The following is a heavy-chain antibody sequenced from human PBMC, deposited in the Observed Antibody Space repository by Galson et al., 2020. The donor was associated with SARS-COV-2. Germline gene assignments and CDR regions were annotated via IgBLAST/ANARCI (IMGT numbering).Heavy chain of an antibody. J-gene: IGHJ6*02. CDR1: GDYMRSTNYY. CDR2: IYYHGGT. V-gene: IGHV4-39*07. D-gene: IGHD5-12*01. Sequence: ASETLSLTCTVSGDYMRSTNYYWAWIRLPPGKGLEWIGNIYYHGGTYYNPSLNSRVTISIDTSKQQFSLRLNSVTAADTAVYFCARDYSGFDSDSSYYYGMDVWGQGTTVSVSS. CDR3: ARDYSGFDSDSSYYYGMDV.